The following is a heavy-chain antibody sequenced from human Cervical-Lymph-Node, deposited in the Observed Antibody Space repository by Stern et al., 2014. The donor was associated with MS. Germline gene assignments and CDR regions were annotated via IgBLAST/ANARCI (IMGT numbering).Heavy chain of an antibody. D-gene: IGHD5-12*01. J-gene: IGHJ6*02. CDR2: IIPVFGTA. CDR1: GGTFSDYA. CDR3: ARDSDLGNGGYGMDV. V-gene: IGHV1-69*01. Sequence: QVQLVQSGAEVKKPGSSVKVSCKASGGTFSDYAISWVRQAPRQGLEWMGGIIPVFGTANYAQKSQGRVTLSADESTSTAYMELSSLRSEDTAVYYCARDSDLGNGGYGMDVWGQGTTITVSS.